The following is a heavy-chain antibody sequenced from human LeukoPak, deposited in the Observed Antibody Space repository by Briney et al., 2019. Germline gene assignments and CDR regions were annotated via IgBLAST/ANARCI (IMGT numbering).Heavy chain of an antibody. CDR1: GGSISSSSYY. Sequence: SETLSLTCTVSGGSISSSSYYWGWIRQPPGKGLEWIGIIFYSGSTHYNPSLKSRVTISVDTSKNQFSLKLSSVTAADTAVYYCARGNYDYVWGSYRKGNYYFDYWGQGTLVTVSS. D-gene: IGHD3-16*02. CDR2: IFYSGST. J-gene: IGHJ4*02. CDR3: ARGNYDYVWGSYRKGNYYFDY. V-gene: IGHV4-39*01.